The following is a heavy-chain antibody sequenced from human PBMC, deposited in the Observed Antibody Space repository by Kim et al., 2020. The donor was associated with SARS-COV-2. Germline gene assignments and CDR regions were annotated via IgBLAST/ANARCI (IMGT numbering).Heavy chain of an antibody. Sequence: GGSLRLSCAASGFTFDDYAMHWVRQAPGKGLEWVSIISGDGGSTYYADSVKGRFTISRDNSKNSLYLQMNSLRTEDTALYYCAASGGEYSSSRGGMDVWGQGTTVTVSS. CDR3: AASGGEYSSSRGGMDV. CDR1: GFTFDDYA. J-gene: IGHJ6*02. D-gene: IGHD6-6*01. V-gene: IGHV3-43*02. CDR2: ISGDGGST.